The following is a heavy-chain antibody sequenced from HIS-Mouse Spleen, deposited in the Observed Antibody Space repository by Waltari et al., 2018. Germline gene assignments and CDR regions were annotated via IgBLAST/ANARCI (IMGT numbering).Heavy chain of an antibody. D-gene: IGHD1-26*01. Sequence: QVQLQQWGAGLLKPSETLSLTCAVYGGSFSGYYWSCIRQPPGKGLEWIGEINHSGSTNYNPSLKSRVTISVDTSKNQFSLKLSSVTAADTAVYYCARGPRIVGATHDAFDIWGQGTMVTVSS. J-gene: IGHJ3*02. CDR3: ARGPRIVGATHDAFDI. CDR1: GGSFSGYY. V-gene: IGHV4-34*01. CDR2: INHSGST.